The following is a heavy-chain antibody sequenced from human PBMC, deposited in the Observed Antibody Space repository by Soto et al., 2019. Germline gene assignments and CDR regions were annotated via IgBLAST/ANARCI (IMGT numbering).Heavy chain of an antibody. V-gene: IGHV1-18*01. CDR3: TRVQGRWGSSWYGYFDY. J-gene: IGHJ4*01. D-gene: IGHD6-13*01. CDR2: ISPNSEKT. CDR1: GYTFSNFG. Sequence: GASVKVSCKASGYTFSNFGISWVRQAPGEGLEWMGWISPNSEKTKIAQRFQGRVTMTTDISTSTSYLELRGLTSDDTAVYYCTRVQGRWGSSWYGYFDYWG.